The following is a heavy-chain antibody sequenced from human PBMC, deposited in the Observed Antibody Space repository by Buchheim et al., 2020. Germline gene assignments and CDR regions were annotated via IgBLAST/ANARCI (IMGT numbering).Heavy chain of an antibody. J-gene: IGHJ6*02. V-gene: IGHV4-39*01. CDR3: ARRDSISSDYYYYGMDV. CDR2: IYYSGST. D-gene: IGHD6-6*01. CDR1: GGSISSSSYY. Sequence: QLQLQESGPGLVKPSETLSLTCTVSGGSISSSSYYWGWIRQPPGKGLEWIGSIYYSGSTYYNPSLKSRVTISVDTSKNQFSLKLSSVTAADTAVYYCARRDSISSDYYYYGMDVWGQGTT.